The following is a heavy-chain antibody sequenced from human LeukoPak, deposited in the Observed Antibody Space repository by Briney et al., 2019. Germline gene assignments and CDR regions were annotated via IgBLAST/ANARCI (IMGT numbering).Heavy chain of an antibody. CDR3: ARAVGGYSYDY. Sequence: GGSLRLSCAASGFTVSSNYMSWVRQAPGKGLEWVSVIYSGGSTYYADSVKGRFTISRDNSKNTLYLQMSSLRAEDTAVYYCARAVGGYSYDYWGQGTLVTVSS. CDR2: IYSGGST. D-gene: IGHD5-18*01. CDR1: GFTVSSNY. V-gene: IGHV3-53*01. J-gene: IGHJ4*02.